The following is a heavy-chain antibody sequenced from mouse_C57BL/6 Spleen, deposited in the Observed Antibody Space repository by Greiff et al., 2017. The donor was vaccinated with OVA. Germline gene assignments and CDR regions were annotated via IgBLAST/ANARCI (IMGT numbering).Heavy chain of an antibody. CDR1: GYTFTSYW. Sequence: QVQLQQPGAELVRPGSSVKLSCKASGYTFTSYWMDWVKQRPGQGLEWIGNIYPSDSETHYNQKFKDKATLTVDKSSSTAYMQLSSRTSEDSAVYYCARGGGTWFAYWGQGTLVTVSA. J-gene: IGHJ3*01. CDR3: ARGGGTWFAY. D-gene: IGHD4-1*01. CDR2: IYPSDSET. V-gene: IGHV1-61*01.